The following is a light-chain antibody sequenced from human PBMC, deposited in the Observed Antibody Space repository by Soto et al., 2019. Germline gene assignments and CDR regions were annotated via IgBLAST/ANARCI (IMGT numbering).Light chain of an antibody. V-gene: IGKV2-28*01. CDR1: QSLLHSNGYNY. CDR3: QQRSNWPSTT. J-gene: IGKJ1*01. CDR2: GAS. Sequence: DIVMTQSPLSLPVTPGEPASISCRSSQSLLHSNGYNYLDWYLQKPGQSPQLLIYGASSRATGIPARFSGSGSGTDFTLTISSLEPEDFAVYYCQQRSNWPSTTFGQGTKVDI.